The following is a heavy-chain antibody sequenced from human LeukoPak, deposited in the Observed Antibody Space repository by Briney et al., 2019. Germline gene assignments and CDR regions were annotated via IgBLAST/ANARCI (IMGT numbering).Heavy chain of an antibody. D-gene: IGHD3-22*01. CDR2: IYSGGST. CDR3: ATQWVIHAFDI. Sequence: GGSLRLSCAASGFTVSSNYMSWVRQAPGKGLEWVSVIYSGGSTYYADSVRGRFTISRDNSKNTLYLQMNSLRAEDTAVYYCATQWVIHAFDIWGQGTMVTVSS. V-gene: IGHV3-53*01. J-gene: IGHJ3*02. CDR1: GFTVSSNY.